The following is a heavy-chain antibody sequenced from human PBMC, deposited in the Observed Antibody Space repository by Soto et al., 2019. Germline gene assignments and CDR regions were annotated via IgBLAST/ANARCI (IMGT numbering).Heavy chain of an antibody. CDR1: GYTFSSFD. J-gene: IGHJ6*02. Sequence: ASVKVSCKASGYTFSSFDINWVRQATGQGLEWMGWMNPNSGSTGYAQKFQGRVTMTRDTSTSTVYMELSSLRSEDTAVYYCARDRDSSGYYYRVGRYYYYGMDVWGQGTTVTVSS. V-gene: IGHV1-8*01. D-gene: IGHD3-22*01. CDR2: MNPNSGST. CDR3: ARDRDSSGYYYRVGRYYYYGMDV.